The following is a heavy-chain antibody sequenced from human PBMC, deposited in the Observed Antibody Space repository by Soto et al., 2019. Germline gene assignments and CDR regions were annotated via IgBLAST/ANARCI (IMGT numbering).Heavy chain of an antibody. D-gene: IGHD5-18*01. V-gene: IGHV3-48*03. CDR1: GFTFSSYE. J-gene: IGHJ6*02. CDR3: AREDSKGRYYGMDV. CDR2: ISSSGSTI. Sequence: LRLSCAASGFTFSSYEMNWVRQAPGKGLEWVSYISSSGSTIYYADSVKGRFTISRDNAKNSLYLQMNSLRAEDTAVYYCAREDSKGRYYGMDVWGQGTTVTVSS.